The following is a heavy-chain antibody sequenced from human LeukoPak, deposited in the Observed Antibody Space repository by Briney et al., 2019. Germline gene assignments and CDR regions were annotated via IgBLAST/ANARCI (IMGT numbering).Heavy chain of an antibody. D-gene: IGHD3-9*01. CDR3: ARAYYDILTGYYD. CDR1: GYTFTSYY. J-gene: IGHJ4*02. CDR2: INPSGGST. Sequence: ASVKVSCKASGYTFTSYYMHWVRQAPGQGLEWMGVINPSGGSTSYAQKFQGRVTMTRDTSTSTVYMELSSLRSEDTAVYYCARAYYDILTGYYDWGQGTLVTVSS. V-gene: IGHV1-46*01.